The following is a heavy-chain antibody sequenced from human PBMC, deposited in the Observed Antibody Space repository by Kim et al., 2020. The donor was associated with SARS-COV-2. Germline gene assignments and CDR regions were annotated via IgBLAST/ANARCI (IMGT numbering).Heavy chain of an antibody. CDR2: IWFDGTNK. CDR3: ARAEIAAAGSNSLPFDY. CDR1: GFIFSNYA. D-gene: IGHD6-13*01. Sequence: GGSLRLSCAASGFIFSNYAMQWVRQAPGKGLEWVAVIWFDGTNKYYADSVKGRFTVSRDNSKNTLFLQMNTLRAEDTAVYYCARAEIAAAGSNSLPFDYWGQGTLVTVSS. J-gene: IGHJ4*02. V-gene: IGHV3-33*01.